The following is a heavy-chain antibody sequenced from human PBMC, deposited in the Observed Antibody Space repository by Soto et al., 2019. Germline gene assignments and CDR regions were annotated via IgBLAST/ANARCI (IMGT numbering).Heavy chain of an antibody. D-gene: IGHD6-13*01. CDR3: AKDSHAYSSSWTYSFDY. V-gene: IGHV3-30*18. CDR2: ISYDGSNK. CDR1: GFTFSSYG. J-gene: IGHJ4*02. Sequence: QVQLVESGGGVVQPGRSLRLSCAASGFTFSSYGMHWVRQAPGKGLEWVAVISYDGSNKYYADSVKGRFTSSRDNSKNTLYLQMNSLRAEDTAGYYCAKDSHAYSSSWTYSFDYWGQGTLVTVSS.